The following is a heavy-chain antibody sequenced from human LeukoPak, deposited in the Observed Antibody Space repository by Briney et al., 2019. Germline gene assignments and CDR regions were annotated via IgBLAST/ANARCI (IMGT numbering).Heavy chain of an antibody. Sequence: GGSLRLSCAASGFTFDDYAMHWVRQAPGKGLEWVSGISWNSGSIGYADSVKGRFTISRDNAKNSLYLQMNSLRAEDTALYYCAKAVRYSSSWYAGGYWFDPWGQGTLVTVSS. D-gene: IGHD6-13*01. CDR3: AKAVRYSSSWYAGGYWFDP. CDR2: ISWNSGSI. V-gene: IGHV3-9*01. CDR1: GFTFDDYA. J-gene: IGHJ5*02.